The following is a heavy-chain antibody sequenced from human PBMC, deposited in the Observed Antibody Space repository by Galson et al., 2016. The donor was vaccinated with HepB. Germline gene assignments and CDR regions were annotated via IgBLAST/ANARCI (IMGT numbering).Heavy chain of an antibody. J-gene: IGHJ5*02. V-gene: IGHV4-61*08. CDR2: IYYSGST. Sequence: ETLSLTCTVSGGSISSTDYFWGWIRQPPGKGLEWIGYIYYSGSTNYSPSLKSRVTISVDTSKNQFSLKLSSVTAADTAAYYCARDLTMVTTGWFDPWGQGTLVTVSS. D-gene: IGHD5-18*01. CDR1: GGSISSTDYF. CDR3: ARDLTMVTTGWFDP.